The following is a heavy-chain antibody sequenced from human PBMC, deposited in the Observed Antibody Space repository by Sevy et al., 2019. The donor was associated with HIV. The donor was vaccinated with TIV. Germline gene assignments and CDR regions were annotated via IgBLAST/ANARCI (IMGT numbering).Heavy chain of an antibody. D-gene: IGHD3-10*01. CDR3: TRGGDGGG. J-gene: IGHJ4*02. CDR2: IKSKIDGGTT. CDR1: GLTFSDAW. Sequence: GGSLRLSCAASGLTFSDAWMNWVRQAPGKGLEWVGRIKSKIDGGTTDYAAPVKGRFTISRDDSKNTLNLQMNSLKTENTALYYGTRGGDGGGGGQGTLVTVSS. V-gene: IGHV3-15*07.